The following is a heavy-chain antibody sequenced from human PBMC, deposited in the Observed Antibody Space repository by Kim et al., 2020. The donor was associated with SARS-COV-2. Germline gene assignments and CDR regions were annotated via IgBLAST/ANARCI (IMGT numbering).Heavy chain of an antibody. V-gene: IGHV3-48*02. J-gene: IGHJ6*02. CDR3: ARGLRGSITSKGFPHYYYYGMDV. CDR1: GFTFSSYS. Sequence: GGSLRLSCAASGFTFSSYSMNWVRQAPGKGLEWVSYISSSSSTIYYADSVKGRFTISRDNAKNSLYLQMNSLRDEDTAVYYCARGLRGSITSKGFPHYYYYGMDVWGQGATVTVSS. CDR2: ISSSSSTI. D-gene: IGHD1-20*01.